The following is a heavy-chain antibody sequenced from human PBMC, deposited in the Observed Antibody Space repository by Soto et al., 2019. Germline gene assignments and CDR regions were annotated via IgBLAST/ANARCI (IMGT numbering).Heavy chain of an antibody. CDR2: IIPILGIA. J-gene: IGHJ6*02. D-gene: IGHD6-13*01. CDR1: GGTFSSYT. CDR3: ACGQQQEHVGDYGMDV. V-gene: IGHV1-69*02. Sequence: QVQLVQSGAEVKKPGSSVKVSCKASGGTFSSYTISWVRQAPGQGLEWMGRIIPILGIAHYPQKFQGRVTLTADKSPSTADMELSSLRSEDTAVYCCACGQQQEHVGDYGMDVWGRGSTVRVSS.